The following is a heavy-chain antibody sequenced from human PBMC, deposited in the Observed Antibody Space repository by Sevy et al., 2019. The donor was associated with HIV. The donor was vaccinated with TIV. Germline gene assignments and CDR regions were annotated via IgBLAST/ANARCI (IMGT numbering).Heavy chain of an antibody. Sequence: GGSLRLSCAASGFTFSSYSMNWVRQAPGKGLEWVSSITTGSTYMYYADSVKGRFTISRDNAKNALYLQMNSLRAEDTAIYYCARDTADTRSSVDLPDLDYWGQGTLVTVSS. V-gene: IGHV3-21*01. J-gene: IGHJ4*02. CDR1: GFTFSSYS. CDR2: ITTGSTYM. D-gene: IGHD6-6*01. CDR3: ARDTADTRSSVDLPDLDY.